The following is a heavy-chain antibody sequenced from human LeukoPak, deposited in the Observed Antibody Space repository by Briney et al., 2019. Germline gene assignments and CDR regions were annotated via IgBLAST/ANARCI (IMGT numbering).Heavy chain of an antibody. CDR2: INPNSGGT. J-gene: IGHJ6*03. CDR1: GYTFTGYY. V-gene: IGHV1-2*02. Sequence: ASVKVSCKASGYTFTGYYMHWVRQAPGQGLEWMGWINPNSGGTNYAQKFQGRVTMTRDTSISTAYMELSRLRSDDTAVYYCASTAYSYRQGVPDYYYYMDVWGKGTTVTISS. CDR3: ASTAYSYRQGVPDYYYYMDV. D-gene: IGHD5-18*01.